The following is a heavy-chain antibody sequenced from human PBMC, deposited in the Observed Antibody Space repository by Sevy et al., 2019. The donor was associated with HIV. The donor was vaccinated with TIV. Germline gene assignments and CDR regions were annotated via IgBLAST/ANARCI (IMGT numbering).Heavy chain of an antibody. CDR2: ISSSRSYI. Sequence: GRSLRLSCAASGFTFSSYSMNWLRQAPGKGLEWVSSISSSRSYIYDADSVKGRFTISRDNAKNSLYLQMNSLRVEDTAVSYCARDSGSFIAVAGNFDYWGQGTLVTVSS. D-gene: IGHD6-19*01. J-gene: IGHJ4*02. CDR1: GFTFSSYS. CDR3: ARDSGSFIAVAGNFDY. V-gene: IGHV3-21*03.